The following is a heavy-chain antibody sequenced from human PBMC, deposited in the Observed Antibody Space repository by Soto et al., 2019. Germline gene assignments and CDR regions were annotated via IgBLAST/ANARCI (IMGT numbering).Heavy chain of an antibody. D-gene: IGHD3-22*01. Sequence: QVQLVESGGGVVQPGRSLRLSCVASGFTFSSYGMHWVRQAPGKGLEWVAVIWYDGSNKYYADSVKGRFTISRDNSKNTLYLQMNSLRAEDTAVYYCAHSSGYYFFDYWGQGTLVTVSS. CDR2: IWYDGSNK. CDR1: GFTFSSYG. CDR3: AHSSGYYFFDY. J-gene: IGHJ4*02. V-gene: IGHV3-33*01.